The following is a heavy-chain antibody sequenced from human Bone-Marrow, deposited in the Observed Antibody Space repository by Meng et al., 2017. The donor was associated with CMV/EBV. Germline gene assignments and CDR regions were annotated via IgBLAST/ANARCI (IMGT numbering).Heavy chain of an antibody. V-gene: IGHV1-46*01. J-gene: IGHJ6*02. D-gene: IGHD3-3*01. CDR1: GYTFTSYY. CDR3: ARDGRRVEWFAYYYGRDV. CDR2: INPSGGST. Sequence: ASVKVSCKASGYTFTSYYMHWVRQAPGQGLEWMGIINPSGGSTSYAQKFQGRVTMTRDTSTSTVYMELSSLRSEDTAVYYCARDGRRVEWFAYYYGRDVWGQGTTVTVSS.